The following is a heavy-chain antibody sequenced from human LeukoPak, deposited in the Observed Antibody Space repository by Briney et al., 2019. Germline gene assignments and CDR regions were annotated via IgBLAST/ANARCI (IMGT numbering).Heavy chain of an antibody. CDR2: IYYTGST. CDR1: GGSISSYY. J-gene: IGHJ4*02. CDR3: ARHIGGVDYY. Sequence: PSETLSLTCTVSGGSISSYYWSWIRQPPGKGLEWIGYIYYTGSTNYIPSLKSRVTISVDTSKNQFSLKLSSVTAADTAMYYCARHIGGVDYYWGQGALVTVSS. D-gene: IGHD2-8*01. V-gene: IGHV4-59*08.